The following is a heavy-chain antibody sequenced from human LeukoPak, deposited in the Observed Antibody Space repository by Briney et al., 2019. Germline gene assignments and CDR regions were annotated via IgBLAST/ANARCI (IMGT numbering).Heavy chain of an antibody. CDR2: IYYSGST. CDR3: ARLVAAGTIWFDP. D-gene: IGHD6-13*01. J-gene: IGHJ5*02. CDR1: GGSISSGGYS. V-gene: IGHV4-30-4*07. Sequence: SQTLSLTCAVSGGSISSGGYSWSWIRQPPGKGLEWIGYIYYSGSTYYNPSLKSRVTISVDTSKNQFSLKLSSVTAADTAVYYCARLVAAGTIWFDPWGQGTLVTVSS.